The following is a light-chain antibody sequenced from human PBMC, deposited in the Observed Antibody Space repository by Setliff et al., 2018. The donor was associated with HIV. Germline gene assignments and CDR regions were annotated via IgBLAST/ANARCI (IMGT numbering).Light chain of an antibody. Sequence: QSALTQPPSVSGAPGQRVTIPCTGSRSNIGAGYDVHWYQQLPGTAPKLLIYGTYFRPSGVSDRFSGSKSGNTASLTISGLQAEDEADYYCNSYTGTTFYVFGSGTKVTVL. J-gene: IGLJ1*01. CDR3: NSYTGTTFYV. CDR1: RSNIGAGYD. CDR2: GTY. V-gene: IGLV1-40*01.